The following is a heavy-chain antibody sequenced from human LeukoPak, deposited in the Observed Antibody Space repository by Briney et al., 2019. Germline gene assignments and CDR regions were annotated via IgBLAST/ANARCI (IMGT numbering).Heavy chain of an antibody. V-gene: IGHV3-30*18. Sequence: GGSLRLSCAASGFTVSSYGMHWVRQAPGKGLEWVAVISYDGSNKYYADSVKGRFTISRDNSKNTLYLQMNSLRAEDTAVYYCAKLPTIGFDYWGQGTLVTVSS. CDR2: ISYDGSNK. CDR1: GFTVSSYG. D-gene: IGHD5-24*01. CDR3: AKLPTIGFDY. J-gene: IGHJ4*02.